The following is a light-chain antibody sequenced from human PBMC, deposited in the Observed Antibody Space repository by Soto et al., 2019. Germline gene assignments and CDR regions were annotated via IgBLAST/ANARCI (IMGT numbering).Light chain of an antibody. Sequence: EIVLTQSPATLSLSPGERATLSCRASQSIGSYLAWYQKKPGQAPRLLIYDASNRATGIPARFSGSGSGTDFTLTISSLEPEDFAVYYCQLRNNWPPTWTFGQGTKVESK. V-gene: IGKV3-11*01. CDR2: DAS. J-gene: IGKJ1*01. CDR3: QLRNNWPPTWT. CDR1: QSIGSY.